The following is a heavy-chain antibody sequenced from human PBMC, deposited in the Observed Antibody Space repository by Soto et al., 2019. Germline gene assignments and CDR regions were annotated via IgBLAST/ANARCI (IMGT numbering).Heavy chain of an antibody. CDR3: ARRSLGGLRTIFGQADYYYYGMDV. Sequence: PGESLKISCKGSGYSFTSYWISWVRQMPGKGLEWMGRIDPSDSYTNYSPSFQGHVTISADKSISTAYLQWSSLKASDTAMYYCARRSLGGLRTIFGQADYYYYGMDVWGQGTTVTVSS. J-gene: IGHJ6*02. CDR2: IDPSDSYT. CDR1: GYSFTSYW. V-gene: IGHV5-10-1*01. D-gene: IGHD3-3*01.